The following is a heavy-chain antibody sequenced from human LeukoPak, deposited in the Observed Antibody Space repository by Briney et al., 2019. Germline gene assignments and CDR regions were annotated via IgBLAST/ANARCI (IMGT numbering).Heavy chain of an antibody. CDR2: INAGNGNT. D-gene: IGHD6-19*01. V-gene: IGHV1-3*03. Sequence: GSSVKVSCKASGYTFSSYAIHWVRQAPGQRLEWIGWINAGNGNTKYSQEFQGRVTITRDTSASTAYMELSSLRSEDMAVYYCARAQRSGWYESDYWGQGALVTVSS. J-gene: IGHJ4*02. CDR3: ARAQRSGWYESDY. CDR1: GYTFSSYA.